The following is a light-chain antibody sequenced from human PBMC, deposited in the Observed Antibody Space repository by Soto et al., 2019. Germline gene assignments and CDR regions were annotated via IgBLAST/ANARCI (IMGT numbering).Light chain of an antibody. CDR1: SSDVGRYNL. CDR3: CSYAVSSTFYV. J-gene: IGLJ1*01. V-gene: IGLV2-23*02. Sequence: QSALTQPASVSGSPGQSITISCTGTSSDVGRYNLVSWYQQHPGKAPKLMIYEFSKRPSGVSNRFSGYKSGNTASLTISGLQAEDEADYYCCSYAVSSTFYVFGTGTKVTVL. CDR2: EFS.